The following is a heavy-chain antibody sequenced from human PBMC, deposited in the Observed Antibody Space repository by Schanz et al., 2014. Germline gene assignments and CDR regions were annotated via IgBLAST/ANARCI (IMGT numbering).Heavy chain of an antibody. D-gene: IGHD3-22*01. CDR3: ARDRAYYYESSGDVGY. V-gene: IGHV1-18*01. CDR1: GYTFTRSG. CDR2: IGGSHGNT. J-gene: IGHJ4*02. Sequence: QVQLVQSGAEVKKPGASVKVSCKASGYTFTRSGISWVRQAPGQGLEWMGWIGGSHGNTNFAQKFQGRVTMTTDTSTSTVYMELRSLTSDDSAVYYCARDRAYYYESSGDVGYWGQGTLVTVSS.